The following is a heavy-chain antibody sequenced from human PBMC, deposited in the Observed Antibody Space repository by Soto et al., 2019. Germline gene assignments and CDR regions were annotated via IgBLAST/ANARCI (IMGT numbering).Heavy chain of an antibody. V-gene: IGHV6-1*01. CDR3: ARDAHIAAAGSTFYYYYGMDV. Sequence: QSQTLSLTCAISGDSVSSNSAAWNWIRQSPSRGLEWLGRTYYRSQWYNDYAVSVKSRITINPDTSKNQFSLQLNSVTPEDTAVYYCARDAHIAAAGSTFYYYYGMDVWGQGTTVTVSS. D-gene: IGHD6-13*01. CDR2: TYYRSQWYN. J-gene: IGHJ6*02. CDR1: GDSVSSNSAA.